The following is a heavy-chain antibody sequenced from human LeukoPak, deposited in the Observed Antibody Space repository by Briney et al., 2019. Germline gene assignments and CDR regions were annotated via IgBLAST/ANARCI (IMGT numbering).Heavy chain of an antibody. J-gene: IGHJ4*02. CDR1: GGSFSGYY. D-gene: IGHD2-15*01. CDR2: INHSGST. CDR3: ARGMLRGRKAGYCSGGSCYSFADY. Sequence: LSLTCAVYGGSFSGYYWSWIRQPPGKGLEWIGEINHSGSTNYNPSLKSRVTISVDTSKNQFSLKLSSVTAAGTAVYYCARGMLRGRKAGYCSGGSCYSFADYWGQGTLVTVSS. V-gene: IGHV4-34*01.